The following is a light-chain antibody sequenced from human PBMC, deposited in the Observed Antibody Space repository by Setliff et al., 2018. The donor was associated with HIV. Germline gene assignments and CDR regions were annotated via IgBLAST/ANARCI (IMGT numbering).Light chain of an antibody. V-gene: IGLV2-14*03. CDR3: CSLTSTSSYV. Sequence: QSALAQPASVSGSPGQSITISCTGTSSDVGGHNYVSWYQQHPGKAPKLMIYDVSNRPSGVSNRFSGSKSGNTASLTISGLQAEVEADYYCCSLTSTSSYVFGTGTKVTVL. CDR2: DVS. J-gene: IGLJ1*01. CDR1: SSDVGGHNY.